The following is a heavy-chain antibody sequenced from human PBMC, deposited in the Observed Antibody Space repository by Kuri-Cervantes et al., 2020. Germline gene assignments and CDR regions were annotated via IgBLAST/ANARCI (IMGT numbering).Heavy chain of an antibody. J-gene: IGHJ6*03. CDR1: GGTFSSYD. D-gene: IGHD3-3*01. CDR2: MNPNSGNT. Sequence: GESLKISCKASGGTFSSYDINWVRQATGQGLEWMGWMNPNSGNTGYAQKFQGRVTMTRNTSISTAYMELSSLRSEDTAVYYCARSAYYDFWSGYFSDFYYYMDVWGKGTTVTVSS. CDR3: ARSAYYDFWSGYFSDFYYYMDV. V-gene: IGHV1-8*02.